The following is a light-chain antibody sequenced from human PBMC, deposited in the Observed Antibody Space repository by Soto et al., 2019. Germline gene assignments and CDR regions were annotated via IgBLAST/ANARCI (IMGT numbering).Light chain of an antibody. Sequence: GDRVTITCRASQSISTYLNWYQQKPGKAPKLLIYAASNLQSGVPSQFSGSGSGTYFTLTISSLQPEDFASYYCQQTYSTPRTFGQGAKLEIK. CDR2: AAS. CDR3: QQTYSTPRT. CDR1: QSISTY. V-gene: IGKV1-39*01. J-gene: IGKJ1*01.